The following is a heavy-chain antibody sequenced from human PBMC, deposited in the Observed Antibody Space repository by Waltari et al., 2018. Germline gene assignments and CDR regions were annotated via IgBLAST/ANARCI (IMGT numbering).Heavy chain of an antibody. V-gene: IGHV1-69*14. CDR2: IIPMFGTA. J-gene: IGHJ3*01. CDR3: VTALGDRSSASRPFDV. Sequence: QVQLVQSGAELKKPGSSVKVSCKVSGGSFSTHAITWVRQAPGQGLEWMGGIIPMFGTANYAQKIQDRVTITADTSTETAFMELSSLTSDDTAVYYCVTALGDRSSASRPFDVWGLGTLITVSS. CDR1: GGSFSTHA. D-gene: IGHD6-6*01.